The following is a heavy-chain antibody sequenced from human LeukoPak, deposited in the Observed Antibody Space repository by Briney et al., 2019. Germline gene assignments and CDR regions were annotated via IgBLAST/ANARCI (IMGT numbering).Heavy chain of an antibody. Sequence: PGXSLRLSCAAXGFTFSSYAMHWVRQAPGKGLEGVAVISYDGSNKYYADSVKGRFTISRDNSKNTLYLQMNSLRAEDTAVYYCARGSRVPAVPPSTKDYYGMDVWGQGTTVTVPS. CDR1: GFTFSSYA. V-gene: IGHV3-30-3*01. D-gene: IGHD2-2*01. J-gene: IGHJ6*02. CDR2: ISYDGSNK. CDR3: ARGSRVPAVPPSTKDYYGMDV.